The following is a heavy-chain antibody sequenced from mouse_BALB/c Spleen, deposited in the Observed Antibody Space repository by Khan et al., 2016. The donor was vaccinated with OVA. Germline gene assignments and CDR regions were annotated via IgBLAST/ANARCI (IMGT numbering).Heavy chain of an antibody. CDR1: GYSFTSYY. V-gene: IGHV1S135*01. J-gene: IGHJ3*01. Sequence: VQLKQSGPELMKPGASVKISCKASGYSFTSYYIHWIMQSHGKSLAWIGYIDPFSGGITYNQKFKGKATLTVDKSSSTAYIYFSNLTSEDSAVYYCTRHGYVAWFTYWGQGTLVTVSA. CDR2: IDPFSGGI. D-gene: IGHD2-2*01. CDR3: TRHGYVAWFTY.